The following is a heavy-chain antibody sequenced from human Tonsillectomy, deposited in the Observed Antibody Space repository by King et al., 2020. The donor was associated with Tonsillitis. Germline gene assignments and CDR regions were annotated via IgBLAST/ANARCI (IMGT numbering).Heavy chain of an antibody. D-gene: IGHD3-22*01. CDR1: GFTFGDYA. J-gene: IGHJ4*02. CDR3: ARGDYDGSGYYFDY. V-gene: IGHV3-49*04. CDR2: IRSKVYGGTT. Sequence: VQLVESGGGLVQPGRSLRLSCTASGFTFGDYAMSWVRQAPGKGLEWVSFIRSKVYGGTTEYAASVKGRFIISRDDSKSIAYLQMNSLKTEDTAVYFCARGDYDGSGYYFDYWGQGTLVTVSS.